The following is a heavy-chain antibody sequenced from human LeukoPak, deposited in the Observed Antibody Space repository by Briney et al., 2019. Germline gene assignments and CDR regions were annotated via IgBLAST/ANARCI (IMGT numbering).Heavy chain of an antibody. V-gene: IGHV4-39*07. CDR3: AASSGYYRRFDY. D-gene: IGHD3-22*01. Sequence: SETLSLTCTVSGGSISSSSYYWGWIRQPPGKGLEWIGSIYYSGSTYYNSSLKSRVTISVDTSKNQFSLKLSSVTAADTAVYYCAASSGYYRRFDYWGQGTLVTVSS. CDR1: GGSISSSSYY. CDR2: IYYSGST. J-gene: IGHJ4*02.